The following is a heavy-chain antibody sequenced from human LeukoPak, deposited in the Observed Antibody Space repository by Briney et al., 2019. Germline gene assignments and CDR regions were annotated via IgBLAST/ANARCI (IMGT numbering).Heavy chain of an antibody. V-gene: IGHV4-59*01. D-gene: IGHD3-10*01. CDR2: IYYTERT. Sequence: SETLSLTCTVSGGSLSSYWWTWIRQPPGKGLEWIGYIYYTERTSYNPSLKGRLSISLDTSRNQFSLKLNSVTAADTAVYYCARSGDPVLQVRWGQGTLVSLSS. J-gene: IGHJ4*02. CDR3: ARSGDPVLQVR. CDR1: GGSLSSYW.